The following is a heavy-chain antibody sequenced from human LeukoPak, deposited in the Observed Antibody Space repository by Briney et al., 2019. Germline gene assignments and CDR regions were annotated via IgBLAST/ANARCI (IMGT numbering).Heavy chain of an antibody. D-gene: IGHD4-17*01. Sequence: SETLSLTCTVSGGSISSYYWSWIRQPPGKGLEWIGYIYYSGSTNYNPSLKSRVTISVDTSKNQFSLKLSSVTAADTAVYYCARDYGGMLRWYFDLWGRGTLVTVSS. CDR2: IYYSGST. J-gene: IGHJ2*01. CDR3: ARDYGGMLRWYFDL. V-gene: IGHV4-59*01. CDR1: GGSISSYY.